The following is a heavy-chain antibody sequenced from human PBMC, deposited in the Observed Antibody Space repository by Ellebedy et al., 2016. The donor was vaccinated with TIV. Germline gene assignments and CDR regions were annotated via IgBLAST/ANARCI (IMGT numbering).Heavy chain of an antibody. D-gene: IGHD4-17*01. CDR1: GGSISSYY. Sequence: MPSETLSLTCTVSGGSISSYYWSWIRQPPGKGLEWIGSIYHSGSTYYNPSLKSRVTISVNTSKNQLSLKPNSVTAADTAVYYCARRGATVQSGYYFDYWGQGTLVTVSS. V-gene: IGHV4-59*08. J-gene: IGHJ4*02. CDR3: ARRGATVQSGYYFDY. CDR2: IYHSGST.